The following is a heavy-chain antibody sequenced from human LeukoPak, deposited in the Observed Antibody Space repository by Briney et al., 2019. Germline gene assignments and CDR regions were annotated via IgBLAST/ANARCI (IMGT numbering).Heavy chain of an antibody. V-gene: IGHV3-21*01. Sequence: PGGSLRLSCAASGFTFSAYSMNWVRRAPGKGLEWVSSISSSSTYIYYADSVKGRFTISRDNARNSLYLQMNSLRAEDTAVYYCATEYCSSTGCYRYYFDYWGQGTLVTVSS. D-gene: IGHD2-2*02. CDR1: GFTFSAYS. CDR3: ATEYCSSTGCYRYYFDY. J-gene: IGHJ4*02. CDR2: ISSSSTYI.